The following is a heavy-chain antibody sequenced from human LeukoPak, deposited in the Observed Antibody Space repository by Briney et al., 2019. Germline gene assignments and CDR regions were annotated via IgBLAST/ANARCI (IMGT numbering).Heavy chain of an antibody. CDR2: INHSGST. V-gene: IGHV4-34*01. Sequence: TSETLSLTCAVYGGSFSGYYWSWIRQPPGKGLEWIGEINHSGSTNYNPSLKSRVTISVDTSKNQFSLKLSSVTVADTAVYYCARGAPIGAQRGYSYGWWGQGTLVTVSS. CDR3: ARGAPIGAQRGYSYGW. CDR1: GGSFSGYY. D-gene: IGHD5-18*01. J-gene: IGHJ4*02.